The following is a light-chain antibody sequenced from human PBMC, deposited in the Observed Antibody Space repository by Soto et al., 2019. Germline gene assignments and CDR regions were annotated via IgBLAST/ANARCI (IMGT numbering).Light chain of an antibody. V-gene: IGLV2-23*03. Sequence: QSALTQPASVSGSPGQSITISCTGTSSDVGSYNLVSWYQQHPGKAPKLMIYEGSKRPSGVSNRFSGSKSGNTASLTISGLQAEDEADYDCCSYAGSSTFEYVFGTGTKVTVL. CDR3: CSYAGSSTFEYV. CDR2: EGS. CDR1: SSDVGSYNL. J-gene: IGLJ1*01.